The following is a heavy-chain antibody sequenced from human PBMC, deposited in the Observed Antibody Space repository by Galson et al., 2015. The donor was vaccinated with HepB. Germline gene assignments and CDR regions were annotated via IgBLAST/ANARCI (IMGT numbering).Heavy chain of an antibody. CDR1: GFTFSSYS. Sequence: SLRLSCAASGFTFSSYSMNWVRQAPGKGLEWVSSISSSSSYIYYADSVKGRFTISRDNAKNSLYLQMNSLRAEDTAVYYCARDGEGGSGYSYGAPIDYWGQGTLVTVSS. D-gene: IGHD5-18*01. J-gene: IGHJ4*02. V-gene: IGHV3-21*01. CDR3: ARDGEGGSGYSYGAPIDY. CDR2: ISSSSSYI.